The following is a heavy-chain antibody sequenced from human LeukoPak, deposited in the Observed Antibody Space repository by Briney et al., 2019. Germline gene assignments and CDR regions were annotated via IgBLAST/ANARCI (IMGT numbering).Heavy chain of an antibody. CDR3: AKSILGGHYYESSGRLGDFFHYGMDV. CDR1: RFTFSTYA. CDR2: ISGSGGNT. D-gene: IGHD3-22*01. J-gene: IGHJ6*02. Sequence: GGSLRLSCVASRFTFSTYAMTWVRQAPGKGLEWVSGISGSGGNTHNADSMKGRFTISRDNSENTLYLQMNSLRAEDTAIYYCAKSILGGHYYESSGRLGDFFHYGMDVWGQGTTVTVSS. V-gene: IGHV3-23*01.